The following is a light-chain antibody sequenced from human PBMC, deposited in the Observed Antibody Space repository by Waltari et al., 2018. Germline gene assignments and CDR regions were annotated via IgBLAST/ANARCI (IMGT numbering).Light chain of an antibody. Sequence: DIQMTQSPSTLSASVGDKVTLTCQASQIINGWLAWYQQKPGKAPKLLIHQASILQTGVPSRFSGYGYGTEFTLTISSLQPDDSATYYCQQYKSYLITFGQGTRLEIK. V-gene: IGKV1-5*03. CDR2: QAS. CDR3: QQYKSYLIT. J-gene: IGKJ5*01. CDR1: QIINGW.